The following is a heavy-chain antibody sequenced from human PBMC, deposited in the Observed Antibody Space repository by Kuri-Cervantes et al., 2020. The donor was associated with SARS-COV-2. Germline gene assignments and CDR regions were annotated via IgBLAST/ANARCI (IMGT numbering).Heavy chain of an antibody. D-gene: IGHD6-6*01. CDR2: IYHSGST. V-gene: IGHV4-38-2*01. CDR1: GYSISSGYY. Sequence: SETLSLTCAVSGYSISSGYYWGWIRQPPGKGLEWIGGIYHSGSTYYNPSLKSRVTISVDTSKNQISLKLSSVTAADTAVYYCARRGAGSSSAAFDIWGQGTMVTVSS. CDR3: ARRGAGSSSAAFDI. J-gene: IGHJ3*02.